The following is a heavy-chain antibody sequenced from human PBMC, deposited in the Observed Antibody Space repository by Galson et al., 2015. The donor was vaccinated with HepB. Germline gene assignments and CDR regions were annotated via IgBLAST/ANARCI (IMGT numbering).Heavy chain of an antibody. CDR3: ARDTTTTASAWSIIYFDY. V-gene: IGHV7-4-1*02. CDR2: INTNTGNP. Sequence: SVKVSCKASGYTFTRYAINWVRQAPGQGLEWMGWINTNTGNPTYAQRFTGRFVFSLDTSVSTAYLQISSLKAEDTAIYYCARDTTTTASAWSIIYFDYWGQGTLVPVSS. CDR1: GYTFTRYA. D-gene: IGHD4-11*01. J-gene: IGHJ4*02.